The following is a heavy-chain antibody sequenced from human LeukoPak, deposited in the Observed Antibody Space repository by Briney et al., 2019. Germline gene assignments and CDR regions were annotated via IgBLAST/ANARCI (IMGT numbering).Heavy chain of an antibody. V-gene: IGHV4-30-4*01. Sequence: SETLSLTCTVSGGSISSGDDYWSWIRQPPGKGLEWIGYIYYSGSTYYNPSLKSRVTISVDTSKNQFSLKLSSLTAADTAVYYCVRVPDSSGYGAFDIWGQGTMVTVSS. CDR3: VRVPDSSGYGAFDI. CDR1: GGSISSGDDY. J-gene: IGHJ3*02. CDR2: IYYSGST. D-gene: IGHD3-22*01.